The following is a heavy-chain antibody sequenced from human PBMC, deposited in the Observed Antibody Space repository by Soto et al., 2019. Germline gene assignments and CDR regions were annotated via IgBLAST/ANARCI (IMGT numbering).Heavy chain of an antibody. D-gene: IGHD6-13*01. CDR2: ISYDGSNK. CDR3: ARGPSSVDYYYYGMDV. V-gene: IGHV3-30-3*01. J-gene: IGHJ6*02. CDR1: GFTFSSYA. Sequence: GGSLRLSCAASGFTFSSYAMHWVRQAPGKGLEWVAVISYDGSNKYYADSVKGRFTISRDNSKNTLYLQMNSLRAEDTAVYYCARGPSSVDYYYYGMDVWGQGTTVTVSS.